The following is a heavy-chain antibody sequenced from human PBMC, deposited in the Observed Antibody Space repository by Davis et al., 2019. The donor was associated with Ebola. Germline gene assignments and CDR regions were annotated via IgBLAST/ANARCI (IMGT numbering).Heavy chain of an antibody. J-gene: IGHJ1*01. D-gene: IGHD2-21*01. CDR2: INPNSGGT. V-gene: IGHV1-2*02. Sequence: ASVKVSCKASGYNFTGYYMHWVRQAPGQGLEWMAWINPNSGGTNYAQKFQGRVTVTRDTSITTAYMELSRLRSDDTAVYYCARELSINGDEYFQHWGQGTLVTVSS. CDR3: ARELSINGDEYFQH. CDR1: GYNFTGYY.